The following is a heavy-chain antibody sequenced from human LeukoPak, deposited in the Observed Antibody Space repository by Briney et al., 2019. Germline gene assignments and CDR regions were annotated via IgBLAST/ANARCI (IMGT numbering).Heavy chain of an antibody. Sequence: GGSLRLSCAASGVTFSSYWISWVRQAPGKGLEWVANIKQDGSEKYYVDSVKGRFTISRDNAKNSLYLQMSSLRAEDTAVYYCRVLRYFDWIYFDYWGQGTLVAVSS. CDR3: RVLRYFDWIYFDY. CDR2: IKQDGSEK. V-gene: IGHV3-7*01. J-gene: IGHJ4*02. CDR1: GVTFSSYW. D-gene: IGHD3-9*01.